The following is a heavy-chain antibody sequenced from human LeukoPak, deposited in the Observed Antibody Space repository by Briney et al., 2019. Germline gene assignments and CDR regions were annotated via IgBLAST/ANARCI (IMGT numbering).Heavy chain of an antibody. Sequence: SETLSLTCTVSGGSISSYYWSWIRQPPGKGLEWIGYIYYSGSTNYNPSLKSRVTISVDTSKNQFSLKLSSVTVADTAVYYCARVGGDSYCSSTSCYHYFDYWGQGTLVTVSS. J-gene: IGHJ4*02. CDR1: GGSISSYY. D-gene: IGHD2-2*01. CDR2: IYYSGST. CDR3: ARVGGDSYCSSTSCYHYFDY. V-gene: IGHV4-59*01.